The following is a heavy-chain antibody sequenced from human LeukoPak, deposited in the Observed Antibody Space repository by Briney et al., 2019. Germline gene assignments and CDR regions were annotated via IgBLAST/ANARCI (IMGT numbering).Heavy chain of an antibody. D-gene: IGHD3-22*01. V-gene: IGHV4-4*02. J-gene: IGHJ6*02. CDR2: INHSGST. CDR1: GDSITSHSW. Sequence: SETLSLTCAVSGDSITSHSWWSWVRQPPGKGLEWIGEINHSGSTNYNPSLKSRVTISVDTSKNQFSLKLSSVTAADTAVYYCARGSRVVISYYGMDVWGQGTTVTVSS. CDR3: ARGSRVVISYYGMDV.